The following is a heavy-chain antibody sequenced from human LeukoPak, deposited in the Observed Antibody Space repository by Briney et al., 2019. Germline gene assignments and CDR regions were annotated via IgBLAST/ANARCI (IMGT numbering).Heavy chain of an antibody. J-gene: IGHJ4*02. V-gene: IGHV1-69*05. CDR2: IIPIFGTA. CDR3: ARGPYNWNDGRYFDY. CDR1: GGTFSSYA. Sequence: SVKVSCKASGGTFSSYAISWVRQAPGQGLEWMGGIIPIFGTANYAQKFQGRVTITTDESTSTAYMELSTLRSEDTAVYYCARGPYNWNDGRYFDYWGQGTLVTVSS. D-gene: IGHD1-20*01.